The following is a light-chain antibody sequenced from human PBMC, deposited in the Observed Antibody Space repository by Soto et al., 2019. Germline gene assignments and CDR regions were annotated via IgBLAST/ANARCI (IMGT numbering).Light chain of an antibody. CDR3: QQYSIYSLRT. V-gene: IGKV1-5*01. CDR2: DAS. Sequence: DIQMTQSPSTLSASVGDRVTITCRASQSISSWLAWYQQKPGKAPNLLIYDASSLESGVPSRFSGSGSGTEFTLTISSLQPDDFATYYCQQYSIYSLRTFGGGTKVEIK. J-gene: IGKJ4*01. CDR1: QSISSW.